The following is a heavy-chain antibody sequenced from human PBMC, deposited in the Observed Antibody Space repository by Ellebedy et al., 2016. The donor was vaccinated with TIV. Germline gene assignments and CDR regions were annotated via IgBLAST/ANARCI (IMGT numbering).Heavy chain of an antibody. D-gene: IGHD3-10*01. CDR3: ARDPTPYYFGSGSLFDY. CDR2: ISWNSGSI. V-gene: IGHV3-9*01. CDR1: GFAFDDFA. Sequence: GGSLRLXXAASGFAFDDFAMHWVRQAPGKGLEWVSGISWNSGSIGYADSVKGRFTISRDNAKNSLYLQMNSLRAEDTALYYCARDPTPYYFGSGSLFDYWGLGTLVTVSS. J-gene: IGHJ4*02.